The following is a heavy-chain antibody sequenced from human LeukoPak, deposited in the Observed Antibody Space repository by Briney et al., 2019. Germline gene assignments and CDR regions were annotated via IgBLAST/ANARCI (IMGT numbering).Heavy chain of an antibody. CDR1: GGTFSSYA. CDR3: ARGIVVVPAAPPAAYYYYMDV. CDR2: IIPIFGTA. V-gene: IGHV1-69*13. J-gene: IGHJ6*03. D-gene: IGHD2-2*01. Sequence: SVMVSCKASGGTFSSYAISWVRQAPGQGLEWMGGIIPIFGTANYAQKFQGRVTITADESTSTAYMELSSLRSEDTAVYYCARGIVVVPAAPPAAYYYYMDVWGKGTTVTVSS.